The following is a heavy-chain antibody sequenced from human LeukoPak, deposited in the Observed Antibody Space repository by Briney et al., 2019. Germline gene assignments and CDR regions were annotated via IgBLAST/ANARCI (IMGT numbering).Heavy chain of an antibody. J-gene: IGHJ6*02. Sequence: PSETLSLTCNVSGGSISSYYWTWIRQTPGKGLEWIGYIYYNGETNYNPSLKSRVIISLDTSKNQFSLKVTSVTAADTAVYYCARHVLFYYYYCMDVWGQGTTVTVSS. CDR3: ARHVLFYYYYCMDV. V-gene: IGHV4-59*08. D-gene: IGHD3-10*01. CDR2: IYYNGET. CDR1: GGSISSYY.